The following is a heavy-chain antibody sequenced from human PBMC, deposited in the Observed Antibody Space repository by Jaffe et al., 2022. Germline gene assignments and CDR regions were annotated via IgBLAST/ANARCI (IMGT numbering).Heavy chain of an antibody. V-gene: IGHV4-61*02. Sequence: QVQLQESGPGLVKPSQTLSLTCTVSGGSISSGSYYWSWIRQPAGKGLEWIGRIYTSGSTNYNPSLKSRVTISVDTSKNQFSLKLSSVTAADTAVYYCARGTTMVRGAFLDYWGQGTLVTVSS. CDR3: ARGTTMVRGAFLDY. CDR2: IYTSGST. J-gene: IGHJ4*02. CDR1: GGSISSGSYY. D-gene: IGHD3-10*01.